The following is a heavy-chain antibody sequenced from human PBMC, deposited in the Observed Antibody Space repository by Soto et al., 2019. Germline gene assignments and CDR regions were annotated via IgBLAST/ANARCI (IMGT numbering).Heavy chain of an antibody. J-gene: IGHJ5*02. V-gene: IGHV4-34*01. CDR3: ARATALPSSSRYHRIRWFDP. Sequence: QVQLQQWGAGLLKPSETLSLTCAVYGGSFSGYYWSWIRQPPGKGLEWIGEINHSGSTNYNPSLKRRVTISVDTPRNQFSLKLSSVTAAYTAVYYCARATALPSSSRYHRIRWFDPWGQGTLVTVSS. D-gene: IGHD6-13*01. CDR2: INHSGST. CDR1: GGSFSGYY.